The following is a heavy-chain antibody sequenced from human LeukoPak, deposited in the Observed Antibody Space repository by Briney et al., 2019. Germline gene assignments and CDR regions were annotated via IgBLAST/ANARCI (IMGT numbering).Heavy chain of an antibody. CDR1: GYTFTGYY. CDR2: INPNSGGT. Sequence: ASVKVSCKASGYTFTGYYMHWVRQAPGQRLEWMGWINPNSGGTNYAQKFQGWVTMTRDTSISTAYMELSRLRSDDTAVYYCARAGRDGKWELLDYWGQGTLVTVSS. J-gene: IGHJ4*02. V-gene: IGHV1-2*04. D-gene: IGHD1-26*01. CDR3: ARAGRDGKWELLDY.